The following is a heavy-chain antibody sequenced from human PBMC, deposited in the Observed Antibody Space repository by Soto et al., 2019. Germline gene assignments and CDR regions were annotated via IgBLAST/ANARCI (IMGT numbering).Heavy chain of an antibody. V-gene: IGHV3-23*01. CDR1: GFTFSSYA. Sequence: PGGSLRLSCAASGFTFSSYAMSWVRQAPGKGLEWVSAISGSGGSTYYADSVKCRFTISRDNSKSTLYLQMNSLRAEDTAVYYCAKSPVVPAAIPWFDPWGQGTLVTVS. J-gene: IGHJ5*02. CDR3: AKSPVVPAAIPWFDP. D-gene: IGHD2-2*02. CDR2: ISGSGGST.